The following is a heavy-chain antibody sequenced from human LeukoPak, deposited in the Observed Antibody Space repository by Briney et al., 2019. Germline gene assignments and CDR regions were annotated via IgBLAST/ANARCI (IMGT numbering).Heavy chain of an antibody. CDR2: IYHSGST. J-gene: IGHJ5*02. D-gene: IGHD3-10*01. Sequence: PSETLSLTCAVSGGSISSSNWWSWVRQPPGKGLEWIGEIYHSGSTNYNPSLKSRVTISVDKSKNQFSLKLSSVTAADTAVYYCARDGGGVRGVPDWLDPWGQGTLVTVSS. CDR3: ARDGGGVRGVPDWLDP. V-gene: IGHV4-4*02. CDR1: GGSISSSNW.